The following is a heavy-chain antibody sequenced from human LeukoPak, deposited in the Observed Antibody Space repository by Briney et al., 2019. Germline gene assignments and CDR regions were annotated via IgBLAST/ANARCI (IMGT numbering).Heavy chain of an antibody. CDR3: ATYAQKWVPSDS. CDR2: IYGNGREI. D-gene: IGHD3-16*01. CDR1: GFTLSASP. J-gene: IGHJ5*02. V-gene: IGHV3-23*01. Sequence: GGSLRHSCAASGFTLSASPMIWVRSASGKGLAWVSVIYGNGREIHNADSVKGRFTITRYNSKNTLLLQMNRLRAEDTAVYYCATYAQKWVPSDSWGQGTLVTVSS.